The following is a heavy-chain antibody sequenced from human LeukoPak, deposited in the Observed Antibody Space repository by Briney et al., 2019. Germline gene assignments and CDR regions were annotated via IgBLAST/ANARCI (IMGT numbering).Heavy chain of an antibody. CDR2: FDPEDGET. CDR3: ATVGGSSGWFFDY. Sequence: GASVKVSRKVSGYTLTELSMHWVRQAPGKGLEWMGGFDPEDGETIYAQKFQGRVTMTEDTSTDTAYMELSSLRSEDTAVYYCATVGGSSGWFFDYWGQGTLVTVSS. CDR1: GYTLTELS. J-gene: IGHJ4*02. D-gene: IGHD6-19*01. V-gene: IGHV1-24*01.